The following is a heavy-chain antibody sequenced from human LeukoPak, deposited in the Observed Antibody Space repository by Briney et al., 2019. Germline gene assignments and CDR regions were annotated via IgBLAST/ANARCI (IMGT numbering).Heavy chain of an antibody. Sequence: TGGSLRLSCAASGSTFSDAWMSWVRQAPGKGLEWVGRVKSKTDGGTTDYAAPVKGRFTISRDDSKNTLYLQMNSLKTEDTAVYYCTTDLYDSESYSDAFDIWGQGTMVTVSS. J-gene: IGHJ3*02. V-gene: IGHV3-15*01. D-gene: IGHD3-10*01. CDR3: TTDLYDSESYSDAFDI. CDR1: GSTFSDAW. CDR2: VKSKTDGGTT.